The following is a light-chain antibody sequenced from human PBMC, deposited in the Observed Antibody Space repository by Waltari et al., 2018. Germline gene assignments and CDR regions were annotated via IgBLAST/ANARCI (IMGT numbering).Light chain of an antibody. CDR1: QSVGTW. Sequence: DIQMTQSPSTLSASVGDRVTISCRASQSVGTWLAWYQQKPGKAPKLLIYKASSLDSGVPSRFSGSGSGTDFTLTINSLQPDDFATYSCQQYSSFSTFGQGTKV. CDR3: QQYSSFST. J-gene: IGKJ2*01. V-gene: IGKV1-5*03. CDR2: KAS.